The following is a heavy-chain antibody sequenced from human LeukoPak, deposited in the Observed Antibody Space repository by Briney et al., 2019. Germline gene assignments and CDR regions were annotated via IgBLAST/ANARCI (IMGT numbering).Heavy chain of an antibody. Sequence: SETLSLTCTVSGGSISSSSYYWGWIRQPPGKGLEWIGSIYYSGSTYYNPSLKSRVTISVDTSKNQFSLKLSSVTAADTAVYYCARLAYYSYAFDIWGLGTMVTVSS. J-gene: IGHJ3*02. CDR1: GGSISSSSYY. V-gene: IGHV4-39*01. D-gene: IGHD3-10*01. CDR2: IYYSGST. CDR3: ARLAYYSYAFDI.